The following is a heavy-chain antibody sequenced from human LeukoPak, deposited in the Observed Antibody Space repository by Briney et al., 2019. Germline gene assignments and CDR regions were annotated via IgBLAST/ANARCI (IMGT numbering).Heavy chain of an antibody. V-gene: IGHV3-48*01. D-gene: IGHD5-24*01. CDR1: GFTFSSYA. CDR2: ISSLGSTI. J-gene: IGHJ4*02. CDR3: ARGEQEMATMSIDY. Sequence: SGGSLRLSCAASGFTFSSYAMNWVRQAPGKGLEWVSYISSLGSTIYYADSVKGRFTISRDIAKNSLYLQMNSLRAEDTAVYYCARGEQEMATMSIDYWGQGTLVTLSS.